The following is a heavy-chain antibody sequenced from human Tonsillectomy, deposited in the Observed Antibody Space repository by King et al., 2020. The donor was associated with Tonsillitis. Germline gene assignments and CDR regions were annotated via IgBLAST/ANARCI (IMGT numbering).Heavy chain of an antibody. CDR2: ISSYNGNT. CDR3: ARDAPDYGVYVGLGY. Sequence: QLVQSGAEVKKPGASVKVSCKASGYIFSSYGITWVRQAPGQGLEWMGWISSYNGNTNYAQKLQGRVTMTTDTSTSTAYMELRSLRSDDTAVYYCARDAPDYGVYVGLGYWGREPWSPSPQ. D-gene: IGHD4-17*01. V-gene: IGHV1-18*01. J-gene: IGHJ4*02. CDR1: GYIFSSYG.